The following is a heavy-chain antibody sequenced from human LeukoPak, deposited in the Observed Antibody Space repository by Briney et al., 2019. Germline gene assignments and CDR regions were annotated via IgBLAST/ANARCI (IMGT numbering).Heavy chain of an antibody. V-gene: IGHV3-23*01. CDR3: AQGFSSGWYPN. D-gene: IGHD6-19*01. CDR1: GFSVNSFG. J-gene: IGHJ4*02. Sequence: GGSLRLSCAVSGFSVNSFGMSWVRQAPGKGLEWISAISINGETTWYADSVKGRFIISRDNSKNALYLQLSSLRVEDTAVYYCAQGFSSGWYPNWGQGTLVTVSS. CDR2: ISINGETT.